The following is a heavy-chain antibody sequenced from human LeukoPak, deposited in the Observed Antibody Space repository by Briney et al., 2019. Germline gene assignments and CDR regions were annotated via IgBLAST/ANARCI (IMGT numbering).Heavy chain of an antibody. CDR1: GYTFTSYD. V-gene: IGHV1-8*01. CDR2: MNPNSGNT. D-gene: IGHD2-8*01. Sequence: ASVKVSCKASGYTFTSYDINWVRQATGQGLEWMGWMNPNSGNTGYAQKFQGRVTMTRNTSISTAYMELSSLRSEDTAVYHCARGAHSYCTNGVCYFDNWFDPWGRGTLVTVSS. J-gene: IGHJ5*02. CDR3: ARGAHSYCTNGVCYFDNWFDP.